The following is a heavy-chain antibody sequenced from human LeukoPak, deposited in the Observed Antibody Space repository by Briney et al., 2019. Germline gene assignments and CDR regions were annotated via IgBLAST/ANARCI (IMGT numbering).Heavy chain of an antibody. J-gene: IGHJ3*02. Sequence: SQTLSLTCTVSGGSISSGGYYWSWIRQHPGKGLEWIGYIYYSGSTYYNPSLKSRVTISVDTSKNQFSLKLSSVTAADTAVYYCARGRGIVGATRAFDIWGQGTMVTVSS. CDR1: GGSISSGGYY. V-gene: IGHV4-31*03. CDR2: IYYSGST. CDR3: ARGRGIVGATRAFDI. D-gene: IGHD1-26*01.